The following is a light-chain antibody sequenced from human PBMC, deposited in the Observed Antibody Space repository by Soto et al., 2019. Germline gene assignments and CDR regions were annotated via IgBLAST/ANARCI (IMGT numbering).Light chain of an antibody. CDR2: EVN. CDR3: SSYTSIITSYV. Sequence: QSALTQPASVSGSPGQSITISCTGTSSDVGSYNYVSWFQQHPGKAPKLMIYEVNNRSSGVSDRFFGSKSGNTASLTISGLQAEEEADYYCSSYTSIITSYVFGTGTKVTVL. V-gene: IGLV2-14*01. CDR1: SSDVGSYNY. J-gene: IGLJ1*01.